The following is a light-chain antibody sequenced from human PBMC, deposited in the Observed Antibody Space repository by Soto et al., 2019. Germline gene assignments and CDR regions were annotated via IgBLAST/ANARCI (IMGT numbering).Light chain of an antibody. Sequence: TRRRSVKHSVSSSYLAWDQHKPGKAPRLLSYGASSRATGIPERSSGSGSGTDLTLYIISLGSEHSAVYDCQMYDSSPPASRFGQGTKVDIK. CDR3: QMYDSSPPASR. V-gene: IGKV3-20*01. J-gene: IGKJ1*01. CDR2: GAS. CDR1: HSVSSSY.